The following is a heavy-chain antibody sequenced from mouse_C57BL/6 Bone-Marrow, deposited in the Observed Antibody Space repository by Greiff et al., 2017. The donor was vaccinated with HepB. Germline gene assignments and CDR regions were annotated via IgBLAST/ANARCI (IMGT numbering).Heavy chain of an antibody. V-gene: IGHV2-4*01. CDR3: AKVATRFAY. CDR2: IWSGGST. CDR1: GFSLTSYG. Sequence: VMLVESGPGLVQPSQSLSITCTVSGFSLTSYGVHWVRQPPGKGLEWLGVIWSGGSTDYNAAFISRLSISKDNSKSQVFFKMNSLQADDTAIYYCAKVATRFAYWGQGTLVTVSA. J-gene: IGHJ3*01.